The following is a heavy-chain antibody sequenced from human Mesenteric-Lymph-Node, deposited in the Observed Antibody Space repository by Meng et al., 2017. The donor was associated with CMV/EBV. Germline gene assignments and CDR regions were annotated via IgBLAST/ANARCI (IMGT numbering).Heavy chain of an antibody. D-gene: IGHD6-13*01. CDR2: TYYRSKWYN. Sequence: VSSNSAAWNWIRQSPSRGLEWLGRTYYRSKWYNDYAVSVKSRITINPDTSKNQFSLQLNSETPEDTAVYYCAASYGSSWSEYFQHWGQGTLVTVSS. J-gene: IGHJ1*01. CDR3: AASYGSSWSEYFQH. CDR1: VSSNSAA. V-gene: IGHV6-1*01.